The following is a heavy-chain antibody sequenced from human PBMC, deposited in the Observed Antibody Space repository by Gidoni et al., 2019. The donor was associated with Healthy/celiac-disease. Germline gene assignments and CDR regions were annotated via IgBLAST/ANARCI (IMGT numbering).Heavy chain of an antibody. CDR2: IYTSGST. J-gene: IGHJ5*02. V-gene: IGHV4-61*02. CDR3: ARMVRGVISWFDP. Sequence: QVQLQQSGPGLVKPSQTLSLPCTVSGGSLSSGSYYWSWIRQPAGKGLEWIGRIYTSGSTNYNPSLKSRVTISVDTSKNQFSLKLSSVTAADTAVYYCARMVRGVISWFDPWGQGTLVTVSS. CDR1: GGSLSSGSYY. D-gene: IGHD3-10*01.